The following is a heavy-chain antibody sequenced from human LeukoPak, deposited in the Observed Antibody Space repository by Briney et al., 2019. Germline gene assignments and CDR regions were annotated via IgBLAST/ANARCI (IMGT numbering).Heavy chain of an antibody. CDR2: INHSGST. V-gene: IGHV4-34*01. Sequence: PSETLSLTCTVSGGSISSYYWSWIRQPPGKGLEWIGEINHSGSTNYNPSLKSRVTISVDTSKNQFSLKLSSVTAADTAVYYCARRTGFKNYYGSGSYNYWGQGTLVTVSS. CDR3: ARRTGFKNYYGSGSYNY. D-gene: IGHD3-10*01. J-gene: IGHJ4*02. CDR1: GGSISSYY.